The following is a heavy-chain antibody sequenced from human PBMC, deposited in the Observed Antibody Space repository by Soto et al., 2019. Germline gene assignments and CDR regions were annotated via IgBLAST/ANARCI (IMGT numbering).Heavy chain of an antibody. J-gene: IGHJ5*02. Sequence: SETLSLTCPFSGGSISSYYWIWIRQPPGKGLEWIGHIYYSGSTYYNPSLKSRVTISVDTSKNQFSLKLSSVTAADTAVYYCARDQYDYVWGSYPRNWFDPWGQGTLVTVSS. CDR2: IYYSGST. CDR1: GGSISSYY. D-gene: IGHD3-16*02. V-gene: IGHV4-59*12. CDR3: ARDQYDYVWGSYPRNWFDP.